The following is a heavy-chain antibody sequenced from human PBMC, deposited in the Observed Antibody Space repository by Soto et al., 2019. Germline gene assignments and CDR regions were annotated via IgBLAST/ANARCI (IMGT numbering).Heavy chain of an antibody. CDR1: GFTFSSYS. CDR3: AKGGLQYCSGGSCPYYYGLDV. CDR2: ISYDGSNK. Sequence: QVQLVESGGGVVQPGRSLSLSCAASGFTFSSYSIHWVRQAPGKGLEWVAVISYDGSNKYYADSVKGRFSISRDNSKNTLSLQMNSVRPEDTAVYYCAKGGLQYCSGGSCPYYYGLDVWGHGTTVTVSS. V-gene: IGHV3-30*18. J-gene: IGHJ6*02. D-gene: IGHD2-15*01.